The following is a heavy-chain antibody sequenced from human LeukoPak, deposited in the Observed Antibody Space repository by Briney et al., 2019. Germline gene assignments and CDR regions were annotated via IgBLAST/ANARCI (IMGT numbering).Heavy chain of an antibody. Sequence: PGGSLRLSCGASGFAFSSYSMNWVRQTPGKGLEWVSSISSSSSYIYYADSMKGRFTISRDNAKNSLYLQMNSLRAEDTAVYYCARDSRDGYYRPDYFDYWGQGTLVTVSS. CDR3: ARDSRDGYYRPDYFDY. D-gene: IGHD5-24*01. V-gene: IGHV3-21*01. CDR1: GFAFSSYS. CDR2: ISSSSSYI. J-gene: IGHJ4*02.